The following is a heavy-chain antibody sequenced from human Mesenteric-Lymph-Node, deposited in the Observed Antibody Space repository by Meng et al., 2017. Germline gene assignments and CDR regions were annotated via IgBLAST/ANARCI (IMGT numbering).Heavy chain of an antibody. CDR2: ISSSSSYI. CDR3: AREFDILTGYSYDYYGMDV. J-gene: IGHJ6*02. CDR1: GFTFSDYG. D-gene: IGHD3-9*01. V-gene: IGHV3-21*01. Sequence: GESLKISCAASGFTFSDYGMNWVRQAPGKGLEWVSSISSSSSYIYYADSVKGRFTISRDNAEKLVFLQMNSLSAEDTAVYYCAREFDILTGYSYDYYGMDVWGQGTTVTVAS.